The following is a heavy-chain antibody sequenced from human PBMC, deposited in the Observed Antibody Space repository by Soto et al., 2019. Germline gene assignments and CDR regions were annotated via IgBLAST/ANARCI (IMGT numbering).Heavy chain of an antibody. J-gene: IGHJ5*02. CDR3: ARQETTYYYDSSGYYSNWFDP. CDR2: IYYSGST. CDR1: GGSISSSSYY. Sequence: SETLSLTCTVSGGSISSSSYYWGWIRQPPGKGLEWIGSIYYSGSTYYNPSLKSRVTISVDTSKNQFSLKLSSVTAADTAVYYCARQETTYYYDSSGYYSNWFDPWGQGTLVTVSA. V-gene: IGHV4-39*01. D-gene: IGHD3-22*01.